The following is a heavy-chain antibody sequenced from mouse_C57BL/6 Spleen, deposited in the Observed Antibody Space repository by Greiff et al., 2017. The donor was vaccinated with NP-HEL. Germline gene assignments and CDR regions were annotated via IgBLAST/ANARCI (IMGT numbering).Heavy chain of an antibody. CDR2: IYPGSGST. J-gene: IGHJ4*01. CDR3: AIYDYCISRYAMDY. D-gene: IGHD1-1*01. Sequence: QVQLQQPGAELVKPGASVKMSCKASGYTFTSYWITWVKQRPGQGLAWIGDIYPGSGSTNYNEKFKSKATLTGDTSSSTAYMQLSSLTSEDSAVYYCAIYDYCISRYAMDYWGQGTSVTVSS. CDR1: GYTFTSYW. V-gene: IGHV1-55*01.